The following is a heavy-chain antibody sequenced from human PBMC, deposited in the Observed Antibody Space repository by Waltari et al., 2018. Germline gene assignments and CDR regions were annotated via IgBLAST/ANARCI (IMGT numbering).Heavy chain of an antibody. CDR2: ISSSSSYI. CDR1: GFTFSSYS. V-gene: IGHV3-21*01. CDR3: ARGDLWFGELFNY. D-gene: IGHD3-10*01. J-gene: IGHJ4*02. Sequence: EVQLVESGGGLVKPGGSLRLSCAASGFTFSSYSMNWVRQAPGKGLEWVSSISSSSSYIYYADSAKGRFTISRDNAKNSLYLQMNSLRAEDTAVYYCARGDLWFGELFNYWGQGTLVTVSS.